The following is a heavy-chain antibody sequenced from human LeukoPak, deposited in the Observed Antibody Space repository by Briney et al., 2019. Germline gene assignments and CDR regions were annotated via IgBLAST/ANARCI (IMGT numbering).Heavy chain of an antibody. V-gene: IGHV3-7*03. CDR3: AKDLTYDSSGYGFGY. CDR1: GFTFTTYW. J-gene: IGHJ4*02. D-gene: IGHD3-22*01. CDR2: IKQDGSEK. Sequence: GGSLRLSCAASGFTFTTYWMTWVRQAPGKGLEWVANIKQDGSEKYYLDSVKGRFTISRDNAKNSLYLQMNSLRAEDTALYYCAKDLTYDSSGYGFGYWGQGTLVTVSS.